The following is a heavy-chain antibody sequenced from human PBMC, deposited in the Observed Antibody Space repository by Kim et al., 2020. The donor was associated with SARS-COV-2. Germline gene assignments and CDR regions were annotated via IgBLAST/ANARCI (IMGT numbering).Heavy chain of an antibody. CDR3: SIYLHLFPFDS. Sequence: GGSLRLSCAASGFTFSRYAMNWVRQVPGKGLEWVSAITSSSTYIYYAYSLHFRFTISRDDSKNSLYLQMHRLISAATSLYYFSIYLHLFPFDSFCQCTL. D-gene: IGHD2-2*02. V-gene: IGHV3-21*01. J-gene: IGHJ4*02. CDR2: ITSSSTYI. CDR1: GFTFSRYA.